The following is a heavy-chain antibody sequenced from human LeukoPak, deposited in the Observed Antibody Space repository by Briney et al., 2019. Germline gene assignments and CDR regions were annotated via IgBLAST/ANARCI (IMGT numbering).Heavy chain of an antibody. J-gene: IGHJ4*02. CDR2: MSPNSGNT. D-gene: IGHD7-27*01. CDR1: GYTFTDYD. Sequence: VASVKVSCTTSGYTFTDYDINWVRQATGQGLEWMGWMSPNSGNTGYAQKFQGRVTMTRDTSINTAYMELSSLRSEDTAVYFCASNPPRTGDFNYWGQGALVTVSS. V-gene: IGHV1-8*01. CDR3: ASNPPRTGDFNY.